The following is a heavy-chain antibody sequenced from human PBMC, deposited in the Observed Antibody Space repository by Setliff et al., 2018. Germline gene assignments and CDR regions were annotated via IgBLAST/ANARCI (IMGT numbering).Heavy chain of an antibody. J-gene: IGHJ4*01. Sequence: SEILSLTCTVSGGSFTTYYWSWIRQSPGKGLEWIGYIYYSGSTNYNPSLKSRVSISVDTSKNQFSLGLTSVTAADTAVYYCARQAGLRGYYGSNSLYYFDFWGRGTLVTVSS. CDR2: IYYSGST. CDR1: GGSFTTYY. CDR3: ARQAGLRGYYGSNSLYYFDF. V-gene: IGHV4-59*08. D-gene: IGHD3-10*01.